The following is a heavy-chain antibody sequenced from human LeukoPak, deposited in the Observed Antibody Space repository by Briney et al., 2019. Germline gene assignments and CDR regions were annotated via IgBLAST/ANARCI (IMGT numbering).Heavy chain of an antibody. D-gene: IGHD1-26*01. CDR3: ASSSVPWELHDAFDI. CDR1: GYSISSGYY. Sequence: PSETLSLTCTVSGYSISSGYYWSWIRQPPGKGLEWIGEINHSGSTNYNPSLKSRVTISVDTSKNQFSLKLSSVTAADTAVYYCASSSVPWELHDAFDIWGQGTMVTVSS. V-gene: IGHV4-38-2*02. J-gene: IGHJ3*02. CDR2: INHSGST.